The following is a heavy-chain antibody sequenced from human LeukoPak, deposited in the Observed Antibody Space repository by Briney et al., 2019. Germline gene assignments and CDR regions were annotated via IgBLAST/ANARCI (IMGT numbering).Heavy chain of an antibody. J-gene: IGHJ4*02. D-gene: IGHD3-22*01. Sequence: GGSLRLSCAASGFTFSSYAMSWVRQAPGKGLEWVSTISASGDSTNYADSVKGRLTISRDNSKNTLYLLMDSLRAEDTAIYYCARYYYDSTPRAYYFDYWGQGTLVTVSS. CDR2: ISASGDST. V-gene: IGHV3-23*01. CDR1: GFTFSSYA. CDR3: ARYYYDSTPRAYYFDY.